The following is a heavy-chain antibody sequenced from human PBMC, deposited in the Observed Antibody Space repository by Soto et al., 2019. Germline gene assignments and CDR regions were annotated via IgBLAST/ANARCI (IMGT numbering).Heavy chain of an antibody. CDR1: GSTISRGYY. J-gene: IGHJ4*02. CDR3: ARVRRSPFRNFYY. Sequence: SETLCLTWVVSGSTISRGYYWGWIRQSHGKGLEWIGSIYHSGGTYYSPSLKSRVTISLDTSKNQFSLKLGSVTAADTAGYYCARVRRSPFRNFYYRGPVPLVTLSS. CDR2: IYHSGGT. V-gene: IGHV4-38-2*01.